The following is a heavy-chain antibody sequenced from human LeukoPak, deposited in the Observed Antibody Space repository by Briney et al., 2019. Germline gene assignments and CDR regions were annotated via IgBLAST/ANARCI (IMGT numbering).Heavy chain of an antibody. CDR2: IYYSGST. CDR3: ARRGGDVVVAATHYFDY. Sequence: PSETLSLTCTVSGGSISSSSYYWGWIRQPPGKGLEWIGYIYYSGSTNYNPSLKSRVTISVDTSKNQFSLKLSSVTAADTAVYYCARRGGDVVVAATHYFDYWGQGTLVTVSS. D-gene: IGHD2-15*01. CDR1: GGSISSSSYY. V-gene: IGHV4-61*05. J-gene: IGHJ4*02.